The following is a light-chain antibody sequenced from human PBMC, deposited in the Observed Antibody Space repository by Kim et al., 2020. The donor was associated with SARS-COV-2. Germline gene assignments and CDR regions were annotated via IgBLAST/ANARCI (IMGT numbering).Light chain of an antibody. J-gene: IGKJ1*01. Sequence: PSGDRVTPTCRASQSISSYLNWYQQKPGKAPKLLIYAASSLHSGVPSRFSGSGSGTDFTLTISSLQPEDFATYYCQQSYSTPWTFGQGTKVDIK. V-gene: IGKV1-39*01. CDR3: QQSYSTPWT. CDR1: QSISSY. CDR2: AAS.